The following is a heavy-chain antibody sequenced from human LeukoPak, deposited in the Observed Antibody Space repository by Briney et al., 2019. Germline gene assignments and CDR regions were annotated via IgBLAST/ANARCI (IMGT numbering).Heavy chain of an antibody. V-gene: IGHV3-9*01. CDR2: ISWNSGSI. D-gene: IGHD5-18*01. CDR3: AKIRGYSYGLSDY. Sequence: PGRSLRLSCAASGFTFDDYAMHWVRQAPGKGLEWVSGISWNSGSIGYADSVKGRFTISRGNAKNSLYLQMNSLRAEDTALYYCAKIRGYSYGLSDYWGQGTLVTVSS. J-gene: IGHJ4*02. CDR1: GFTFDDYA.